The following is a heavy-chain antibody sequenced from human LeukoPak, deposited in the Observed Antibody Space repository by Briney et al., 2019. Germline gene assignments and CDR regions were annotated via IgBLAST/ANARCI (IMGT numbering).Heavy chain of an antibody. D-gene: IGHD2-15*01. CDR2: IHYSGRT. V-gene: IGHV4-39*01. J-gene: IGHJ6*02. CDR1: GGSISTSSYY. Sequence: SETLSLTCTVSGGSISTSSYYWGWIRQPPAKGLEWIGTIHYSGRTYYNPSLKSRVTISVDTSKNQFSLKLSSLTAADTAVYYCARHLLRGGQWYYYGMDVWDQGTTVTVSS. CDR3: ARHLLRGGQWYYYGMDV.